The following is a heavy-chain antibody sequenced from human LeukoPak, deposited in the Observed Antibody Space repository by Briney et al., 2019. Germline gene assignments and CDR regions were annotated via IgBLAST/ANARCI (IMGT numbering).Heavy chain of an antibody. D-gene: IGHD5-12*01. J-gene: IGHJ4*02. Sequence: GGSLRLSCAASGFTFSSYGMSWVRQAPGKGLEWVSGINWNGGSTGYADSVKGRFTISRDNAKNSLYLQMNSLRAEDTALYYCARIVAGGRKYYFDYWGQGTLVTVSS. CDR3: ARIVAGGRKYYFDY. V-gene: IGHV3-20*04. CDR1: GFTFSSYG. CDR2: INWNGGST.